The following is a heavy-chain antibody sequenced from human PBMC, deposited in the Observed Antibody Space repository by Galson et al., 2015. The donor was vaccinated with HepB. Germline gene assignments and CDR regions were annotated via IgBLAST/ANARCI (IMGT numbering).Heavy chain of an antibody. CDR2: ITWQSATV. CDR1: GFTFDDYS. Sequence: SLRLSCAASGFTFDDYSMHWVRQAPGKGLEWVSGITWQSATVGYADSVKGRFSISRDNAKNSLCLQLNSLRAEDTALYYCAKDIVIKGGQWDGFDTWGQGTMVTVSS. J-gene: IGHJ3*02. CDR3: AKDIVIKGGQWDGFDT. D-gene: IGHD1-26*01. V-gene: IGHV3-9*01.